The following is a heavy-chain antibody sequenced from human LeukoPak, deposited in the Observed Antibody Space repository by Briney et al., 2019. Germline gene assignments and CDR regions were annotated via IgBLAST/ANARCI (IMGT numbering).Heavy chain of an antibody. CDR1: GGSISSGGYY. J-gene: IGHJ4*02. Sequence: SETLSLTCTVSGGSISSGGYYWSWIRQHPGKGLEWIGYIYYSGSTYYNPSLKSRVTISVDTSKNQFSLKLSSVTAADTAVYYCAKDHSSGWRDWGQGTLVTVSS. CDR3: AKDHSSGWRD. CDR2: IYYSGST. D-gene: IGHD6-19*01. V-gene: IGHV4-31*03.